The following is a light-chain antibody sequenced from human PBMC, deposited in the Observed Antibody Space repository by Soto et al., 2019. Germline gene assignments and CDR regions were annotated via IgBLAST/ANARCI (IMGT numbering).Light chain of an antibody. CDR3: QQYGSSPFT. Sequence: EIVLTQSPATLSLSPGERATLSCRSSQSVSSSYLAWYQHKPGQAPRLLIYGASSRATGIPDRFSGSGSGTDFTLTISRLEPEDFAVYYCQQYGSSPFTFGPGTKVDTK. CDR2: GAS. J-gene: IGKJ3*01. V-gene: IGKV3-20*01. CDR1: QSVSSSY.